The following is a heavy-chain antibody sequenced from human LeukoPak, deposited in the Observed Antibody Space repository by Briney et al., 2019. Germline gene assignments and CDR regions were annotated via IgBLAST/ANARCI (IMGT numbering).Heavy chain of an antibody. D-gene: IGHD2-2*01. V-gene: IGHV3-23*01. CDR3: AKARGGIVVVLAAYSFDY. J-gene: IGHJ4*02. CDR1: GFTFSSYA. Sequence: GGSLRLSCAASGFTFSSYAMSWVRQAPGKGLEWVSAISGSGGSTYYADSVKGRFTISRDNSKNTLYLQMNSLRAEDTAVYYCAKARGGIVVVLAAYSFDYWGQGTLVTVSS. CDR2: ISGSGGST.